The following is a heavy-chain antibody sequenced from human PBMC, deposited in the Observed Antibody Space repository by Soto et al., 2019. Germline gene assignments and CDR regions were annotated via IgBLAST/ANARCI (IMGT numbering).Heavy chain of an antibody. V-gene: IGHV1-69*13. CDR1: RGTFSNYG. J-gene: IGHJ5*02. D-gene: IGHD3-9*01. Sequence: GASVKVSCKASRGTFSNYGISWVRQAPGQGLEWMGGIIPILGSANYAQKFQGRVTITADESTSTAYMELSSLRSEDTAVYYCAREGDILTGLNWFDPWGQGTLVTVSS. CDR2: IIPILGSA. CDR3: AREGDILTGLNWFDP.